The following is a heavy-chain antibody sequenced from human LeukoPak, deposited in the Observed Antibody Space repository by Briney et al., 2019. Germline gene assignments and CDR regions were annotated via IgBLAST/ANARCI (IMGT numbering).Heavy chain of an antibody. V-gene: IGHV1-18*01. J-gene: IGHJ3*02. CDR1: GYTFTSYG. Sequence: ASVKVSCKASGYTFTSYGISWVRQAPGQGLEWMGWISAYNGNTNYAQKLQGRVTMTRDTSISTAYMELSRLRSDDTAVYYCASLVSGVVITSGDAFDIWGQGTMVTVSS. D-gene: IGHD3-22*01. CDR3: ASLVSGVVITSGDAFDI. CDR2: ISAYNGNT.